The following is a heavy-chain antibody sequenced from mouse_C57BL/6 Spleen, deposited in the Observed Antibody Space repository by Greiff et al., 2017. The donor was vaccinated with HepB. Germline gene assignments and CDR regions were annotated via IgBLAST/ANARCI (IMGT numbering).Heavy chain of an antibody. CDR3: AKNRLGYDYDVCYAMDY. Sequence: QVQLQQSGPGLVQPSQSLSITCTVSGFSLTSYGVHWVRQSPGKGLEWLGVIWRGGSTDYNAAFMSRLSITKDNSKSQVFFKMNSLQADDTAIYYCAKNRLGYDYDVCYAMDYWGQGTSVTVSS. D-gene: IGHD2-4*01. V-gene: IGHV2-5*01. J-gene: IGHJ4*01. CDR2: IWRGGST. CDR1: GFSLTSYG.